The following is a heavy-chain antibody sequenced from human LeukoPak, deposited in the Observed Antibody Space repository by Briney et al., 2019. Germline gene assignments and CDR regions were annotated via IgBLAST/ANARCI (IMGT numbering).Heavy chain of an antibody. D-gene: IGHD2-2*01. J-gene: IGHJ2*01. CDR1: GFTFSSYA. CDR2: ISGSGGST. CDR3: AKDIVVVLAPVGYFDL. Sequence: PGGSLRLSCAASGFTFSSYAMSWVRQAPGKGLEWVSGISGSGGSTYYADSVKGRLTISRDNSKNTEYLQMNSLRAEDTAVYYCAKDIVVVLAPVGYFDLWGRGTLVTVSS. V-gene: IGHV3-23*01.